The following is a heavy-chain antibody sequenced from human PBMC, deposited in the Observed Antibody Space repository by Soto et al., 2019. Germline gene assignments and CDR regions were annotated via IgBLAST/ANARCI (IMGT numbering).Heavy chain of an antibody. J-gene: IGHJ5*02. Sequence: SVKGACQASGGTFSSDAISWVRQAPGQGLEWMGGIIPIFGTANYAQKFQGRVTITADESTSTAYMELSSLRSEDTAVYYCARAPTGTTSWFDPWGQGTLVTVSS. CDR2: IIPIFGTA. D-gene: IGHD1-1*01. CDR1: GGTFSSDA. CDR3: ARAPTGTTSWFDP. V-gene: IGHV1-69*13.